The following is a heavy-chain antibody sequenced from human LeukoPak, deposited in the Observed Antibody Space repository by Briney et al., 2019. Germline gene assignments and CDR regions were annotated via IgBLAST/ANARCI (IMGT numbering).Heavy chain of an antibody. CDR1: GFAVSMNY. D-gene: IGHD1-26*01. CDR3: ARDRGVGMTLGLVY. CDR2: IYSGGST. J-gene: IGHJ4*02. V-gene: IGHV3-53*01. Sequence: GGSLRLSCTVSGFAVSMNYMTWVRQAPGKGLEWISVIYSGGSTYYADSVKGRFTVSRDNSKNTVYLQMNSLTVEDTAVYFCARDRGVGMTLGLVYWGQGTLVTVSS.